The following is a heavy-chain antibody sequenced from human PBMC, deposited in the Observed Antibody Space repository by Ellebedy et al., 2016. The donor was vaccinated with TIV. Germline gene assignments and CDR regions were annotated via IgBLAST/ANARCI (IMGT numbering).Heavy chain of an antibody. CDR2: IKPDGSEK. J-gene: IGHJ4*02. V-gene: IGHV3-7*01. Sequence: GESLKISCAASGFTFSRYWMSWVRQAPGKGLEWVANIKPDGSEKYYVDSVKGRFTISKDNAKNSVFLQMNSLRAEDTAVYYCATGSLGDWGQGTPVTVSS. CDR3: ATGSLGD. D-gene: IGHD3-16*01. CDR1: GFTFSRYW.